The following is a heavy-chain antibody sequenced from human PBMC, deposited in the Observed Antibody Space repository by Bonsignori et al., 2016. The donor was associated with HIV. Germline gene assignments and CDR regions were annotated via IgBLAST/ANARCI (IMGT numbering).Heavy chain of an antibody. CDR3: ARDKVGVYGSGSDAFDI. V-gene: IGHV3-53*01. D-gene: IGHD3-10*01. Sequence: VRQMPGKGLEWVSIIYSGGSTFYADSVKGRFTISRDNSKNTLYLQMNSLRAEDTAVYYCARDKVGVYGSGSDAFDIWGQGTMVTVSS. J-gene: IGHJ3*02. CDR2: IYSGGST.